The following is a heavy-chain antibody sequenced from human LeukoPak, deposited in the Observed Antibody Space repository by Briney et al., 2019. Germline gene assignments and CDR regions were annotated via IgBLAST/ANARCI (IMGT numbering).Heavy chain of an antibody. D-gene: IGHD4-23*01. CDR1: GYTFTSYG. CDR3: ARVGVAVVTSYYYYGMDV. Sequence: ASVKVSCKASGYTFTSYGISWVRQAPGQGLEWMGWISAYNGNTNYAQKLQGRVTMTTDTSTSTAYMELRSLRSDDTAVYYCARVGVAVVTSYYYYGMDVWGQGTTVTVSS. CDR2: ISAYNGNT. J-gene: IGHJ6*02. V-gene: IGHV1-18*01.